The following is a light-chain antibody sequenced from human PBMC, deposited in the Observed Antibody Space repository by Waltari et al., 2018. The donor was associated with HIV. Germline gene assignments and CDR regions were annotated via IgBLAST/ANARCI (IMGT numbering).Light chain of an antibody. Sequence: QPVLTQPPSASASLGASVTLTCTLSSGYSDYKVDWYQQRPGKGPRFVMRVGTGGIVGSKGDGIPDRFSVLGSGLNRNLTIKNSQEEDESVYHCGVDHDRGSDFVWVFGGGTKLTVL. CDR3: GVDHDRGSDFVWV. CDR1: SGYSDYK. J-gene: IGLJ3*02. V-gene: IGLV9-49*01. CDR2: VGTGGIVG.